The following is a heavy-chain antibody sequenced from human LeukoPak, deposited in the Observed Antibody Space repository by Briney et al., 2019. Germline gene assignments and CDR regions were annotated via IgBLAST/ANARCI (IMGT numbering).Heavy chain of an antibody. CDR3: ASHLQYYYYYMDV. Sequence: SETLSLTCTVSGGSISSSSYYWGWIRQPPGKGLEWIRSIYYSGSTYYNPSLKSRVTISVDTSKNQFSLKLSSVTAADTAVYYCASHLQYYYYYMDVWGKGTTVTVSS. CDR1: GGSISSSSYY. V-gene: IGHV4-39*01. CDR2: IYYSGST. J-gene: IGHJ6*03. D-gene: IGHD4-11*01.